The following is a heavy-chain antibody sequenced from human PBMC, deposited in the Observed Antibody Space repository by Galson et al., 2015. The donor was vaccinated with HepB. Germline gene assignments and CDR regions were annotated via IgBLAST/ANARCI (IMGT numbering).Heavy chain of an antibody. CDR1: GYIFTSYG. V-gene: IGHV1-18*01. CDR3: ARGGYCSGGSCWYYYMDV. Sequence: SVKVSCKASGYIFTSYGISWVRQAPGQGLEWMGWISAYNGNTNYAQKLQGRVTMTTDTSTSTAYMELRSLRSDDTAVYYCARGGYCSGGSCWYYYMDVWGKGTTVTVSS. J-gene: IGHJ6*03. D-gene: IGHD2-15*01. CDR2: ISAYNGNT.